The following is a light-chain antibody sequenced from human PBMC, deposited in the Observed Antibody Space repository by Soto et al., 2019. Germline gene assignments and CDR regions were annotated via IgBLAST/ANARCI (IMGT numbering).Light chain of an antibody. J-gene: IGLJ3*02. V-gene: IGLV1-44*01. CDR3: AAWDDSLNGWV. CDR1: GSNIGSNT. CDR2: SNN. Sequence: QPVLTQPPSASGTPGQRVTISCSGSGSNIGSNTVNWYHQLPGTAPKLLIHSNNERPSGVPDRFSGSKSGTSGSLAISGLQSEDEADYYCAAWDDSLNGWVFGGGTQLTVL.